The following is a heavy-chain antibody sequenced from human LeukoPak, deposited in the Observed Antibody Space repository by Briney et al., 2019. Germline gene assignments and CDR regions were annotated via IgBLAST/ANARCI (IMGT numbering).Heavy chain of an antibody. V-gene: IGHV1-18*01. Sequence: ASVKVSCKASGYTFTSYGISWVRQAPGQGLEWMGWISAYNGNTNYAQKLQGRVTMTTDTSTSTAYMELRSLRSDDTAMYYCARVYDSSGYYPDAFDIWGQGTMVTVSS. D-gene: IGHD3-22*01. CDR2: ISAYNGNT. CDR1: GYTFTSYG. J-gene: IGHJ3*02. CDR3: ARVYDSSGYYPDAFDI.